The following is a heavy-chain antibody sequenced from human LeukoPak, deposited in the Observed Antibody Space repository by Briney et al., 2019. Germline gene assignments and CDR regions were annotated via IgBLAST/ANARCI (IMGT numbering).Heavy chain of an antibody. CDR1: GGSISSGDYY. J-gene: IGHJ6*02. V-gene: IGHV4-30-4*01. CDR3: ARDRWFGGSDGMDV. Sequence: PSQTLSLTCTVTGGSISSGDYYWSWIRQPPGKGLEWIGYIYYSGSTYYNPSLKSRVTISVDTSKNQFSLKLSSVTAAGTAVYYCARDRWFGGSDGMDVWGQGTTVTVSS. D-gene: IGHD3-10*01. CDR2: IYYSGST.